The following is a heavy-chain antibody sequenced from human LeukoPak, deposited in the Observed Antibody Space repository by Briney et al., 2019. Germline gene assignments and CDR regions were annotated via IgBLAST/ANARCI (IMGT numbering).Heavy chain of an antibody. CDR2: ISSSGSTI. V-gene: IGHV3-11*01. CDR1: GFTFSDYY. D-gene: IGHD3-3*01. CDR3: AGIRFNTYYFDY. Sequence: KTGGSLRLSCAASGFTFSDYYMSWIRQAPGKRPEWVSYISSSGSTIYYADSVKGRFTISRDNAKNSLYLQMNSLRAEDTAVYYCAGIRFNTYYFDYWGQGTLVTVSS. J-gene: IGHJ4*02.